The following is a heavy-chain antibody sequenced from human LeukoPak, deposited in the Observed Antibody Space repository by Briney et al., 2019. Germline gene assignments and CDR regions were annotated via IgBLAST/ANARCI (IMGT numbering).Heavy chain of an antibody. CDR1: GDSMVNYY. D-gene: IGHD2/OR15-2a*01. CDR3: AGHHPRNTVDF. Sequence: SETLSLTCTVSGDSMVNYYWSWIRQPPGKGLEWIAYISDIGSINYHPSLKSRVTISLDTSKNPFSLKLSSVTAADTAVYYCAGHHPRNTVDFWGQGTLVTVSS. J-gene: IGHJ4*02. V-gene: IGHV4-59*08. CDR2: ISDIGSI.